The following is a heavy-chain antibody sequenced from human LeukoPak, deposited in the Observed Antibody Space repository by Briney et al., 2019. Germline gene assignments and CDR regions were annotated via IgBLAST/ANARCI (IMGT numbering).Heavy chain of an antibody. J-gene: IGHJ4*02. V-gene: IGHV3-7*01. D-gene: IGHD3-16*01. Sequence: PGGSLRLSCAASGFTFSNYWMSWVRQAPGKGLEWVANINQDGSEKYYVDSMKGRFTISRDNAKNSLYLQMNSLRAGDTAVYYCARMRLQSFGGNDYWGQGTLVTVSS. CDR2: INQDGSEK. CDR1: GFTFSNYW. CDR3: ARMRLQSFGGNDY.